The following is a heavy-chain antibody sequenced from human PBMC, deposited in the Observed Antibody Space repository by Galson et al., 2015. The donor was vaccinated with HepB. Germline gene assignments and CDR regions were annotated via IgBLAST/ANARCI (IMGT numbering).Heavy chain of an antibody. CDR2: ISSSSSYT. CDR1: GFTFSDYY. J-gene: IGHJ4*02. V-gene: IGHV3-11*06. Sequence: SLRLSCAASGFTFSDYYMSWIRQAPGKGLEWVSYISSSSSYTNYADSVKGRFTISRDNARNSLYLQMNSLRAEDTAVYYCARGFSSSWQFDYWGQGTLVTVSS. CDR3: ARGFSSSWQFDY. D-gene: IGHD6-13*01.